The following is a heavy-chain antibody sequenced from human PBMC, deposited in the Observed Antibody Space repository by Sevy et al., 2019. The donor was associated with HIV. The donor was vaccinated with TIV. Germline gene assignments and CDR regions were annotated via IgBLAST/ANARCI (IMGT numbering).Heavy chain of an antibody. CDR1: GFTFSNCW. Sequence: GGSLRLSCAASGFTFSNCWMNWVRQAPGKGLEWVANIKQGGNEKYYVDSVKGRFTLSRDNAKNSVSLQMNSLRAEDTAVYYCARGGPLVDAALIPWGMDVWGQGTTVTVSS. V-gene: IGHV3-7*01. CDR2: IKQGGNEK. D-gene: IGHD5-18*01. J-gene: IGHJ6*02. CDR3: ARGGPLVDAALIPWGMDV.